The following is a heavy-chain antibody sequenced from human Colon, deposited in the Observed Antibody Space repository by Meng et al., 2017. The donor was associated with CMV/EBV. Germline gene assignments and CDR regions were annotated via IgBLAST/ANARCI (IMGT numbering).Heavy chain of an antibody. CDR3: ARDPGSGPDY. D-gene: IGHD2-15*01. CDR1: GDSISSSPYY. CDR2: IYYTGST. J-gene: IGHJ4*02. V-gene: IGHV4-31*03. Sequence: QLHLQESGPGLVKPSETLSLTCTVSGDSISSSPYYWGWIRQPPGKGLEWIGYIYYTGSTYYNPSLKSRVVISGDTSKNQFSLKLSSVTAADTAVYFCARDPGSGPDYWGQGTLVTVSS.